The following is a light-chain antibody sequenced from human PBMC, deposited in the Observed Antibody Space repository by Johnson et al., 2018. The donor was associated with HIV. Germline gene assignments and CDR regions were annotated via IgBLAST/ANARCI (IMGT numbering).Light chain of an antibody. CDR2: DNN. Sequence: QLVLTQPPSVSAAPGQKVTIPCSGSSSNIGKNSVSWYQQLPGTAPKLLIYDNNKRPSGIPDRFSGSKSGTSATLGITGLQTGDEANYYCGTWDSSLSGVFGTGTKVTVL. CDR1: SSNIGKNS. J-gene: IGLJ1*01. V-gene: IGLV1-51*01. CDR3: GTWDSSLSGV.